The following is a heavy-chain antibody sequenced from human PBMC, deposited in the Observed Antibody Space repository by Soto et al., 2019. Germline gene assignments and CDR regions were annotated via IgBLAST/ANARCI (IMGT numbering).Heavy chain of an antibody. Sequence: EVQLVESGGGLVQPGGSLRLSCAASGFTFSTYWMHWVRQAPGKGLVWVSRINYDGSSTDYADSVKGRFTISRDNAKNTLHLQMNTLTAEDTAVYYCTRGPRPTSVGTGAYWGQGTLVTVSS. CDR2: INYDGSST. CDR3: TRGPRPTSVGTGAY. V-gene: IGHV3-74*01. D-gene: IGHD3-10*01. J-gene: IGHJ4*02. CDR1: GFTFSTYW.